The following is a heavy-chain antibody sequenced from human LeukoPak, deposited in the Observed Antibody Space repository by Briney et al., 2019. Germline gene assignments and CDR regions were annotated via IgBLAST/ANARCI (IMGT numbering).Heavy chain of an antibody. V-gene: IGHV4-61*01. Sequence: SETLSLTCTVSGGSVSSGSYYWSWIRQPPGKGLDWIGYIYYSGNTNYNPSLKSRVTISLDTSKNQFSLKLSSVTAADTAVYYCARVGSGYDFFDYWGQGTLVTVSS. D-gene: IGHD3/OR15-3a*01. CDR3: ARVGSGYDFFDY. CDR2: IYYSGNT. CDR1: GGSVSSGSYY. J-gene: IGHJ4*02.